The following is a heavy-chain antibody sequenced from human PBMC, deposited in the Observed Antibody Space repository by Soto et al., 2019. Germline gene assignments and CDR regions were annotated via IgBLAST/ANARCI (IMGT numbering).Heavy chain of an antibody. CDR1: GGSISSYY. Sequence: SETLSLTCTVSGGSISSYYWSWIRQPPGKGLEWIGYIYYSGSTNYNPPLKSRVTISVDTSKNQFSLKLSSVTAADTAVYYCARATRGYFDYWGQGTLVTVSS. CDR2: IYYSGST. CDR3: ARATRGYFDY. J-gene: IGHJ4*02. V-gene: IGHV4-59*01.